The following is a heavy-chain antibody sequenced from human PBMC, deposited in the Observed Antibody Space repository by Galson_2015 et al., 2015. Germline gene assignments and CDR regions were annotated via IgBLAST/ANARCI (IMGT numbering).Heavy chain of an antibody. D-gene: IGHD3-3*01. Sequence: SVKVSCTASGYAFTSYAMHWVRQAPGQRLEWMGWINAGNGNTKSSQKFQGRVTITRDTSASTAYMELSSLSSEDTAVYYCARFWVDFWGGTHFDYWGQGTLVTVSS. CDR3: ARFWVDFWGGTHFDY. J-gene: IGHJ4*02. V-gene: IGHV1-3*01. CDR2: INAGNGNT. CDR1: GYAFTSYA.